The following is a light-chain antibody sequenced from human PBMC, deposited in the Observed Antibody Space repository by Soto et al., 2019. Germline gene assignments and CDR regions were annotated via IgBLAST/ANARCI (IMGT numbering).Light chain of an antibody. V-gene: IGKV3-20*01. CDR3: QQYGSSPGT. CDR1: QSVSSY. J-gene: IGKJ1*01. CDR2: DAS. Sequence: EIVMTQSPATLSVSPVERATLSCRASQSVSSYLAWYQQKPGQAPRLLIYDASNRATGIPDRFSGSGSGTDFTLTISRLEPEDFAMYYCQQYGSSPGTFGQGTKVDIK.